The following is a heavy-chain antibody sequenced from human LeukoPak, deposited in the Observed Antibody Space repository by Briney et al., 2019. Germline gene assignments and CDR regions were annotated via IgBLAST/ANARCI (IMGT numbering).Heavy chain of an antibody. D-gene: IGHD6-19*01. V-gene: IGHV6-1*01. CDR1: GDSVSSNSAA. J-gene: IGHJ6*02. Sequence: SQTLSLTCAISGDSVSSNSAAWNWIRQSPSRGLEWLGRTYYRSKWYNDYAVSVKSRITINPDTSKNQFSLQLNSVTPEDTAVYYCARGEGIAVAGGYYYGMDVWGQGTTVTVSS. CDR2: TYYRSKWYN. CDR3: ARGEGIAVAGGYYYGMDV.